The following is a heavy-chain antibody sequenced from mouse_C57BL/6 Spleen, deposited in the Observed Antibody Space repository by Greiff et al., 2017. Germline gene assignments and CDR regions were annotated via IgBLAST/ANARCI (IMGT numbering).Heavy chain of an antibody. CDR3: ARRLRAYFDY. D-gene: IGHD2-4*01. Sequence: EVKLVESGGGLVKPGGSLKLSCAASGFTFSDYGMHWVRQAPEKGLEWVAYISSGSSTIYYADTVKGRFTISRDKAKNTLFLQMTSLRYEDTAMYYCARRLRAYFDYWGQGTTLTVSS. CDR1: GFTFSDYG. CDR2: ISSGSSTI. V-gene: IGHV5-17*01. J-gene: IGHJ2*01.